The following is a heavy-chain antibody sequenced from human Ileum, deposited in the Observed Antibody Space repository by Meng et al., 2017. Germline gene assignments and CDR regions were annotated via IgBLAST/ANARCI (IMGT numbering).Heavy chain of an antibody. CDR2: IDASGRDT. D-gene: IGHD3-16*01. V-gene: IGHV3-23*01. J-gene: IGHJ4*02. CDR1: GFSFTTYA. Sequence: GESLKISCAASGFSFTTYAMSWVRRGPGKGLEWVSAIDASGRDTFYAESVKGRFTISRDNSKDTLFLQMSSLRGEDTAIYYCAAKLRGIYPFDYWGQGTLVTVSS. CDR3: AAKLRGIYPFDY.